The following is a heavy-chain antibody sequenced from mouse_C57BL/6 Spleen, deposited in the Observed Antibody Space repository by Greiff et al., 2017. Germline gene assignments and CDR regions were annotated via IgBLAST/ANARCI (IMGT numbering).Heavy chain of an antibody. J-gene: IGHJ4*01. D-gene: IGHD1-1*01. CDR2: ISSGSSTI. CDR1: GFTFSDYG. CDR3: ARPLITTVVGDAMDY. V-gene: IGHV5-17*01. Sequence: EVQRVESGGGLVKPGGSLKLSCAASGFTFSDYGMHWVRQAPEKGLEWVAYISSGSSTIYYADTVKGRFTISRDNAKNTLFLQMTSLRSEDTAMYYCARPLITTVVGDAMDYWGQGTSVTVSS.